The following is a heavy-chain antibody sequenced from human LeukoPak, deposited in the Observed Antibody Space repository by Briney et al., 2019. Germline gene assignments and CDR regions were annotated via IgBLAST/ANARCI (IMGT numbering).Heavy chain of an antibody. Sequence: RPSETLSLTCAVSGGSISSGGYSWSWIRQPPGKGLEWIGYIYHSGSTYYNPSLKSRVTISVDRSKNQFSLKLSSVTAADTAVYYCARGSRDGGWFDPWGQGTLVTVSS. V-gene: IGHV4-30-2*01. CDR2: IYHSGST. D-gene: IGHD4-23*01. CDR1: GGSISSGGYS. CDR3: ARGSRDGGWFDP. J-gene: IGHJ5*02.